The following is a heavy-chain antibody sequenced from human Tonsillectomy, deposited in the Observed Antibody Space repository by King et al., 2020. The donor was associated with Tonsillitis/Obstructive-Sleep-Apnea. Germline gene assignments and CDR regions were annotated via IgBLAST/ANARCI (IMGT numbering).Heavy chain of an antibody. Sequence: QLVQSGAEVKKPGSSVKVSCQASGGTFSSSAVTWVRQAPGQGLEWMGGIIPIFGTTNYAQKFQGRVTITADESTSTAYMELSSLRSEDTAVYYCARDLGVDNDYGDYGPSTYYFYFMDVWGKGTTVTVSS. V-gene: IGHV1-69*12. J-gene: IGHJ6*03. D-gene: IGHD4-17*01. CDR2: IIPIFGTT. CDR1: GGTFSSSA. CDR3: ARDLGVDNDYGDYGPSTYYFYFMDV.